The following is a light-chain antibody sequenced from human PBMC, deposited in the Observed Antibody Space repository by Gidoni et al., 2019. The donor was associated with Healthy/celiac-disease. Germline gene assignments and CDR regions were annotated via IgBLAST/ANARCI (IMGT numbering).Light chain of an antibody. CDR3: QAWDSSIVV. CDR2: QDS. Sequence: SYELTQPPSVSVSPGQTASITCSGDKLGDKYACWYQQKPGQSPVLVIYQDSKRPSGIPERFSGSNSWNTATLTLSGTQAMDEADYYFQAWDSSIVVFGGGTKLTVL. V-gene: IGLV3-1*01. CDR1: KLGDKY. J-gene: IGLJ2*01.